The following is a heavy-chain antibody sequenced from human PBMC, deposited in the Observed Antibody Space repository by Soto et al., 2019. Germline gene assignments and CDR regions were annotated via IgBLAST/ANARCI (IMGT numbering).Heavy chain of an antibody. CDR2: ISSSGSTK. Sequence: GGALRLSCAASGFIFSDYYMSWIRQAPGKGLECISYISSSGSTKYYADSVKGRFTISRDNAKDSVYLQMNSLRAEDTAVYYCTRSPPSLPVWGQGTTVTVSS. CDR1: GFIFSDYY. V-gene: IGHV3-11*01. J-gene: IGHJ6*02. CDR3: TRSPPSLPV.